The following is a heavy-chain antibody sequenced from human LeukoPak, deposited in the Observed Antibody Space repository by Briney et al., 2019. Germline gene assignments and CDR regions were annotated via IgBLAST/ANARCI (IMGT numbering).Heavy chain of an antibody. CDR1: GLTFSSYA. J-gene: IGHJ4*02. Sequence: GGSLRLSCAASGLTFSSYAMSWVRQAPGKGLEWVSVISGSGGTTYSADSVKGRFTISRDNSKNTLYLQMNSLRAEDTAAYYCARERGSSGGNTNGYFDYWGQGALVTVSS. CDR2: ISGSGGTT. V-gene: IGHV3-23*01. CDR3: ARERGSSGGNTNGYFDY. D-gene: IGHD4-23*01.